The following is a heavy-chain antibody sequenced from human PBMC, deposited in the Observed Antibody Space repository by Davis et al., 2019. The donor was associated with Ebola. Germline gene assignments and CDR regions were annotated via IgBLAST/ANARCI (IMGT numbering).Heavy chain of an antibody. J-gene: IGHJ6*04. Sequence: HTGGSLRLSCAASGFTFSSYWMSWVRQAPGKGLVWVSRIKSDGSTIYADSVKGRFTISRDNAKNTLYLQMNSLRVEDTAVYYCVRDGIATFGKVKYYYGMDVWGKGTTVTVSS. V-gene: IGHV3-74*01. CDR1: GFTFSSYW. D-gene: IGHD6-13*01. CDR3: VRDGIATFGKVKYYYGMDV. CDR2: IKSDGST.